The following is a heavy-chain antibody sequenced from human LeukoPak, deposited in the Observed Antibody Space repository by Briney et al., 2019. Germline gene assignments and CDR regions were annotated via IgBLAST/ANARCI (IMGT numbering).Heavy chain of an antibody. CDR3: ARGAFAPLYYFDY. D-gene: IGHD3-16*01. J-gene: IGHJ4*02. Sequence: PSETLSLTCTVSGGSISSYYWSWTRQPPGKGLEWIGYIYYSGSTNYNPSLKSRVTISVDTSKNQFSLKLSSVTAADTAVYYCARGAFAPLYYFDYGGKGPRVTVSS. V-gene: IGHV4-59*01. CDR2: IYYSGST. CDR1: GGSISSYY.